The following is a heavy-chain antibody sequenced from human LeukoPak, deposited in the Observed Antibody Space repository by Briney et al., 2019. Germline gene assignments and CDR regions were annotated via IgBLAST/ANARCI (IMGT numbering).Heavy chain of an antibody. CDR3: ANRPAASAFDI. V-gene: IGHV4-39*07. D-gene: IGHD6-25*01. J-gene: IGHJ3*02. CDR2: IYHSGST. Sequence: SETLSLTCTVSGGSISSSSYYWGWIRQPPGKGLEWIGSIYHSGSTYYNPSLKSRVTISVDTSKNQFSLKLSSVTAADTAVYYCANRPAASAFDIWGQGTMVTVSS. CDR1: GGSISSSSYY.